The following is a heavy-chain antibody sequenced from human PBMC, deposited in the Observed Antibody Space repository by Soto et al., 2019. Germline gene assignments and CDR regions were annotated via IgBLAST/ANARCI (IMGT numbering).Heavy chain of an antibody. Sequence: ASVKVSCKASGYTFTSYGISWVRQAPGQGLEWMGWISAYNGNTNYAQKLQGRVTMTTDTSTSTAYMELRSLRSDDTAVYYCARVYPRGMLRYFDWLPGFAFDYWGQGTLVTVSS. CDR2: ISAYNGNT. J-gene: IGHJ4*02. CDR3: ARVYPRGMLRYFDWLPGFAFDY. D-gene: IGHD3-9*01. V-gene: IGHV1-18*01. CDR1: GYTFTSYG.